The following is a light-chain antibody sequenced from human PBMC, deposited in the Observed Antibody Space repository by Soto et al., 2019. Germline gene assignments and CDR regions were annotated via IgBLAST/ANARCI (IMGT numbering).Light chain of an antibody. V-gene: IGKV1-33*01. CDR1: QDISNY. Sequence: DLQMTQSPSSLSASVGDRVTITCQASQDISNYLNWYQQKPGKAPKLLIYHVSNLETGVPSRFSGSGSGTDFSFTISSLQPEDVATYYCQQSYNVVRTFGGGTKVEIK. J-gene: IGKJ4*01. CDR2: HVS. CDR3: QQSYNVVRT.